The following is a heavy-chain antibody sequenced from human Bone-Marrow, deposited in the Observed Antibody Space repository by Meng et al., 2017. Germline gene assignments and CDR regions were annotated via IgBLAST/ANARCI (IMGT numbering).Heavy chain of an antibody. CDR3: ARDSRGNTYGYFDY. CDR1: GDSISGYY. CDR2: IHYSGST. Sequence: GSLRLSCTVSGDSISGYYCTWIRQPPGKGLEWIGYIHYSGSTNYNPSLESRVTISVDTSKNQFSLKRNSVTAADTAVYSCARDSRGNTYGYFDYWGQGTLVTVSA. D-gene: IGHD5-18*01. V-gene: IGHV4-59*01. J-gene: IGHJ4*02.